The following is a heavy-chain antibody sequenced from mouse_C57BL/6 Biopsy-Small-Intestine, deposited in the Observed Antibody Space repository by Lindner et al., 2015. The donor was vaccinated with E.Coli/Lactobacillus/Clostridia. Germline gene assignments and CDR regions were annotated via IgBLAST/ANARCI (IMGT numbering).Heavy chain of an antibody. J-gene: IGHJ4*01. V-gene: IGHV1-82*01. CDR1: GFIFSSSW. CDR3: ARIYYDYPYYAMDY. Sequence: VQLQESGPELVKPGASVKIFCKASGFIFSSSWMNWVKQRPGKGLEWIGRIYPGDGDTNYNGKFKGKATLTADKSSSTAYMQLSSLTSEDSAVYFCARIYYDYPYYAMDYWGQGTSVTVSS. D-gene: IGHD2-4*01. CDR2: IYPGDGDT.